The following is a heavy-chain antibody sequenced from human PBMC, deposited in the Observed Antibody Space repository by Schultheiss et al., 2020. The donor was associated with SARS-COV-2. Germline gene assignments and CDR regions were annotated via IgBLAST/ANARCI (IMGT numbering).Heavy chain of an antibody. CDR3: ARGRPRITIFGVRKRDY. D-gene: IGHD3-3*01. J-gene: IGHJ4*02. CDR2: ISSSSSTI. CDR1: GFTFSSYS. V-gene: IGHV3-48*01. Sequence: GGSLRLSCAASGFTFSSYSMNWVRQAPGKGLEWVSYISSSSSTIYYADSVKGRFTISRDNAKNSLYLQMNSLRAEDTAVYYCARGRPRITIFGVRKRDYWGQGTLVTVSS.